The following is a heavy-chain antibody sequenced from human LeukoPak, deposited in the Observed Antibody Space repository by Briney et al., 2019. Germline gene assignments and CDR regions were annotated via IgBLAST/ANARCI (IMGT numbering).Heavy chain of an antibody. V-gene: IGHV4-39*02. CDR1: GGSISTSGYY. Sequence: PSETLSLTCIVSGGSISTSGYYWGWIRQPPGKGLEWIGSIYSGGSTNYNPSLKSRVTVSVYTSKNHFSLKLTSVTAADTSVYYCAKTADSAGHCFDYWGHGALVTVSS. D-gene: IGHD7-27*01. CDR2: IYSGGST. CDR3: AKTADSAGHCFDY. J-gene: IGHJ4*01.